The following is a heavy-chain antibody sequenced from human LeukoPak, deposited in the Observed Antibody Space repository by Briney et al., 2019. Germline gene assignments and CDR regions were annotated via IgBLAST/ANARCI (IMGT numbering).Heavy chain of an antibody. CDR1: GGSINSYY. J-gene: IGHJ4*02. Sequence: SETLSLTCTVSGGSINSYYWSRIRQPPGKGLEWIGYIYTSGTSNYTPSLKSRVTMSVDTSNNQFSLKLHSVTAADTAVYYCARSLPAPKEFAYWSQGTLVTVSS. CDR3: ARSLPAPKEFAY. CDR2: IYTSGTS. V-gene: IGHV4-4*09.